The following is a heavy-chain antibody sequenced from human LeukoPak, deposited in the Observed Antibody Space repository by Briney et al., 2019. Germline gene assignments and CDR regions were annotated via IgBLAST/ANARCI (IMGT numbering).Heavy chain of an antibody. CDR1: GYSISSGYY. V-gene: IGHV4-38-2*02. CDR2: IYHSGST. D-gene: IGHD1-20*01. Sequence: SETLSLTCTVSGYSISSGYYWGWIRQPPGKGLEWIGSIYHSGSTYYNPSLKSRVTISVDRSKNQFSLKLSSVTAADTAVYYCASVITGGRHYFDYWGQGTLVTVSS. CDR3: ASVITGGRHYFDY. J-gene: IGHJ4*02.